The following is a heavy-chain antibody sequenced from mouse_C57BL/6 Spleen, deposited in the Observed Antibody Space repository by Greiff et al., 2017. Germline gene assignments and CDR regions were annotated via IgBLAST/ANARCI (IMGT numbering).Heavy chain of an antibody. D-gene: IGHD2-4*01. V-gene: IGHV5-17*01. J-gene: IGHJ3*01. CDR1: GFTFSDYG. Sequence: EVKLVESGGGLVKPGGSLKLSCAASGFTFSDYGMHWVRQAPETGLEWVAYISSGSSTIYYADTVKGRFTISRDNAKNTLFLQMTSLRSADTAMYYCAISYDSFAYWGQGTLVTVSA. CDR3: AISYDSFAY. CDR2: ISSGSSTI.